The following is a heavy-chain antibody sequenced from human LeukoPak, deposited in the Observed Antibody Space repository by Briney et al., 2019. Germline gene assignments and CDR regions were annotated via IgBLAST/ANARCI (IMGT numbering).Heavy chain of an antibody. CDR3: AKSKPQWLVRTFDY. D-gene: IGHD6-19*01. Sequence: GGSLRLSCAASGFTLSSYAMSWVRQAPGKGLEWVSAISGSGGSTYYADSVKGRFTISRDNSKNMLYLQMNSLRAEDTAVYYCAKSKPQWLVRTFDYWGQGTLVTVSS. V-gene: IGHV3-23*01. CDR1: GFTLSSYA. CDR2: ISGSGGST. J-gene: IGHJ4*02.